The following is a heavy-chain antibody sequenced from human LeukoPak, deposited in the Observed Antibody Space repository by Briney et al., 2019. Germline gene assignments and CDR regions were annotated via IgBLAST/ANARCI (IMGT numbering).Heavy chain of an antibody. J-gene: IGHJ4*02. V-gene: IGHV3-48*03. D-gene: IGHD3-22*01. CDR3: VKDLVGYDSSGYRDY. Sequence: GGSLRLSCAASGFTFSSYEMNWVRQAPGKGLEWVSYISSSGSIIYYADSVKGRFTISRDNAKNSLYLQMNSLRAEDTAVYYCVKDLVGYDSSGYRDYWGQGTLVTVSS. CDR2: ISSSGSII. CDR1: GFTFSSYE.